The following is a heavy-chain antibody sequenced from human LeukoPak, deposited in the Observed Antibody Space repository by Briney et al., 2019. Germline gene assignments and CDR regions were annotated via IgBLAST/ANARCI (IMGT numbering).Heavy chain of an antibody. Sequence: GGSLRLSCAASGFTFSIYAMSWVRQAPGKGLEWVSAVSGSGSSTYYADSVKGRFTISRDKSKNTLYLQMNSLRAEDTAVYYCARDWGATFDYWGQGTLVTVSS. CDR2: VSGSGSST. CDR3: ARDWGATFDY. D-gene: IGHD1-26*01. CDR1: GFTFSIYA. J-gene: IGHJ4*02. V-gene: IGHV3-23*01.